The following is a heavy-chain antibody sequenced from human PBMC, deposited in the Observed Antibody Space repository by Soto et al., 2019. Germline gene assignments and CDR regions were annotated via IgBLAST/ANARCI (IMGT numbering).Heavy chain of an antibody. CDR1: GFTFSSYS. D-gene: IGHD6-13*01. Sequence: GGSLRLSCAASGFTFSSYSMNWVRQAPGKGLEWVSSISSSSSYIYYADSMKGRFTISRDNAKNSLYLQMNSLRAEDTAVYYCARDPRSSWYLDYYYYMDVWGKGTTVTVSS. V-gene: IGHV3-21*01. J-gene: IGHJ6*03. CDR3: ARDPRSSWYLDYYYYMDV. CDR2: ISSSSSYI.